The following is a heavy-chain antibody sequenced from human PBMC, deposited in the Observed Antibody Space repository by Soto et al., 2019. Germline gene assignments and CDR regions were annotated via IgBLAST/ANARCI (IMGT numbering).Heavy chain of an antibody. V-gene: IGHV3-74*01. CDR1: GFPLSNYW. D-gene: IGHD3-10*01. J-gene: IGHJ4*02. Sequence: EVQLVESGGGLVQPGGSLRLSCAASGFPLSNYWMHWVRQAPGEGLVWVSRIGSSGGGTTYADCVKGRFTISRDNAKNTLYLQMNSLRAEDTAVYVCTRVVDGSAGEFDYWGQGTLVTVSS. CDR2: IGSSGGGT. CDR3: TRVVDGSAGEFDY.